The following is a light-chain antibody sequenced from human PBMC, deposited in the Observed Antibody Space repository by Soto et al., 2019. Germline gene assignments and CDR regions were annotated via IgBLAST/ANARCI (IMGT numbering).Light chain of an antibody. J-gene: IGLJ1*01. CDR2: DVS. CDR3: SSYTSSSTYV. CDR1: SSDVGGYNY. Sequence: QSALTQPASVSGSPGQSITIACTGTSSDVGGYNYVSWYQQYPGKAPRLVISDVSNRPSGVSNRFSGSKSGNSASLTISGIQAEDEADYDCSSYTSSSTYVFGTGTKLTVL. V-gene: IGLV2-14*01.